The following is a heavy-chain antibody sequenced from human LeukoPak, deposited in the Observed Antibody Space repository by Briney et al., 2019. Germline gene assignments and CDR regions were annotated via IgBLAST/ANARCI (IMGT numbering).Heavy chain of an antibody. Sequence: PGGSLRLSCSASGFTFSSYAMYWVRQAPGKGLEYVSAISSNGGSTYYADSVKGRFTISRDNSKNTLYLQMSSLRAEDTAVYYCVKAPDRYFEAYFDYWGQGTLVTVSS. CDR1: GFTFSSYA. CDR2: ISSNGGST. CDR3: VKAPDRYFEAYFDY. V-gene: IGHV3-64D*06. D-gene: IGHD3-9*01. J-gene: IGHJ4*02.